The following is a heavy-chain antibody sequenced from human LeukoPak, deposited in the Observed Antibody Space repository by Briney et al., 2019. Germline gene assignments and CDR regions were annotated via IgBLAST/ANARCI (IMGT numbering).Heavy chain of an antibody. CDR1: GFSLSTSGVG. J-gene: IGHJ5*02. D-gene: IGHD5-12*01. Sequence: SGPTLLKPTQTLTLTCAFSGFSLSTSGVGVGWIRQPPGKALEWLALIYWDDDKRYSPALKSRLTITKDTSKNQVVLTMTNMDPVDTATYYCAHSRSSGYASWFDPWGQGTLVTVSS. CDR2: IYWDDDK. CDR3: AHSRSSGYASWFDP. V-gene: IGHV2-5*02.